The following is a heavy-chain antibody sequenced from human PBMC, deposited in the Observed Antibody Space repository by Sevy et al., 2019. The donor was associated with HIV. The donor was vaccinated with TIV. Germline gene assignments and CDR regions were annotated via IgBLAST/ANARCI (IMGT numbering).Heavy chain of an antibody. CDR1: GFNFSTYA. V-gene: IGHV3-30*09. CDR2: ISSDVIRK. Sequence: GGSLRLSCSVSGFNFSTYAMHWVRQAPGKGLEWVAVISSDVIRKYYGASVRGRFAISRDNSNNTLSLQMNRLRIEDTAVYYCAQDARGDAALPDYWGQGTLVTVSS. CDR3: AQDARGDAALPDY. J-gene: IGHJ4*02. D-gene: IGHD3-16*01.